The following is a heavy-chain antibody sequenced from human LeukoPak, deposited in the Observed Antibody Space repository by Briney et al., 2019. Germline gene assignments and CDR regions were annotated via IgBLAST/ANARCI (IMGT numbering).Heavy chain of an antibody. D-gene: IGHD5/OR15-5a*01. CDR1: GFTFSSSA. CDR3: VRDVSV. Sequence: PGRSLRLSCAASGFTFSSSAMHWVRQAPDKGLEWVAVISYDGSNKYYADSVKGRFTISRDNSKNTLYLQMNNLRAEDTAVYYCVRDVSVWGQGALVTVSS. J-gene: IGHJ4*02. CDR2: ISYDGSNK. V-gene: IGHV3-30*14.